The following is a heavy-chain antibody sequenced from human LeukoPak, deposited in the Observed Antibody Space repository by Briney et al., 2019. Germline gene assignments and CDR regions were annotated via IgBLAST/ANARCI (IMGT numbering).Heavy chain of an antibody. D-gene: IGHD3-10*01. CDR3: AKGVWVVRGVIGDAFDF. J-gene: IGHJ3*01. Sequence: QPGGSLRLSCAASGFTFSSYGMHWVRQAPGKGLEWVAVISYDGSNKYYADSVKGRFTISRDNSKNTLYLQMNSLRTEDTAVYYCAKGVWVVRGVIGDAFDFWGQGTMVTVSS. V-gene: IGHV3-30*18. CDR2: ISYDGSNK. CDR1: GFTFSSYG.